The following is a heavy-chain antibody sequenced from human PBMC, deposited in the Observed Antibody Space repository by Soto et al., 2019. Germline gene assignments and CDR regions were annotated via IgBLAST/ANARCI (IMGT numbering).Heavy chain of an antibody. CDR1: GYTFTGYY. CDR3: ARSWKLGRTYYDFWSGYAANWFDP. V-gene: IGHV1-2*02. CDR2: INPNSGGT. D-gene: IGHD3-3*01. Sequence: QVQLVQSGAEVKKPGASVKVSCKASGYTFTGYYMHWVRQAPGQGLEWMGWINPNSGGTNYAKKFQGRVTMTRDTSMSTAYMELSRLRSDDTAVYYCARSWKLGRTYYDFWSGYAANWFDPWGQGTLVTVSS. J-gene: IGHJ5*02.